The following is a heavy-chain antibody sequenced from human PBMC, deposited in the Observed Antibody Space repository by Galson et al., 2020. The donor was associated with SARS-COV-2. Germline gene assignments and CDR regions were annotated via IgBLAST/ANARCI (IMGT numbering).Heavy chain of an antibody. Sequence: GRSLSPSCAAPDFTFNSNARDWARQAPGRGLEWVPLISYDGTNKYSADSVKGRLTISRDNSKNTLYLQMSSLRAEDTAVYYCAKTSSGSYYEPFDYWGQGTLVTVSS. CDR1: DFTFNSNA. V-gene: IGHV3-30*04. CDR3: AKTSSGSYYEPFDY. D-gene: IGHD1-26*01. CDR2: ISYDGTNK. J-gene: IGHJ4*02.